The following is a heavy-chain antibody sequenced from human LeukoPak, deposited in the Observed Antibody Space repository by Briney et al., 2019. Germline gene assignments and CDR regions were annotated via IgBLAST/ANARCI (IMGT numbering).Heavy chain of an antibody. D-gene: IGHD3-10*01. CDR1: GGSISSSSYY. V-gene: IGHV4-39*07. CDR2: IYYSGST. J-gene: IGHJ5*02. CDR3: ARDGVNQTEHYYGSGSYVTAARHGWFDP. Sequence: PSETLSLTCTVSGGSISSSSYYWGWIRQPPGKGLEWIGSIYYSGSTYYNPSLKSRVTISVDTSKNQFSLKLSSVTAADTAVYYCARDGVNQTEHYYGSGSYVTAARHGWFDPWGQGTLVTVSS.